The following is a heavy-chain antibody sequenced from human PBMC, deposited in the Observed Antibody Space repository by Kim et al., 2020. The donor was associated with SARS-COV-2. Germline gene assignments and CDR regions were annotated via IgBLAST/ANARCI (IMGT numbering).Heavy chain of an antibody. CDR2: IWYDGVSM. V-gene: IGHV3-33*06. CDR1: GFTFSNFG. D-gene: IGHD5-12*01. CDR3: AKVENGYTQVIDY. J-gene: IGHJ4*02. Sequence: GGSLRLSCAASGFTFSNFGMHWVRQAPGKGLEWVAVIWYDGVSMFYADSVKGRFTISRDNSKNTLSLQMNSLRGEDTAVYYCAKVENGYTQVIDYWGQGTLVTVSS.